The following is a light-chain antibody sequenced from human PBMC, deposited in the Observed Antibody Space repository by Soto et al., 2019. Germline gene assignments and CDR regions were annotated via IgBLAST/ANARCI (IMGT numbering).Light chain of an antibody. Sequence: EVVLTQTPATLSLSPGESATLSCRASQSVKSYLVWYQQKPGQSPRLLIYDASNRATGIPVRFSGSGSETDFTLTISSLEPEDFAVYYCQQRRTWPLTFGGGTRVEIK. CDR2: DAS. CDR1: QSVKSY. J-gene: IGKJ4*01. CDR3: QQRRTWPLT. V-gene: IGKV3-11*01.